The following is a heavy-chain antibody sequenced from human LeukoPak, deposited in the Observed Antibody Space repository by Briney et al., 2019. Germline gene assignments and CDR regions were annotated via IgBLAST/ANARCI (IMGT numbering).Heavy chain of an antibody. CDR1: GFTFDDYG. V-gene: IGHV3-20*04. Sequence: GGSLRLSCAASGFTFDDYGMSWVRQAPGKGLEWVSGINWNGGSTGYADSVKGRFTISRDNAENSLYLQMNSLRAEDTALYYCARGDDSSGWYYFDYWGQGTLVTVSS. CDR2: INWNGGST. J-gene: IGHJ4*02. CDR3: ARGDDSSGWYYFDY. D-gene: IGHD6-19*01.